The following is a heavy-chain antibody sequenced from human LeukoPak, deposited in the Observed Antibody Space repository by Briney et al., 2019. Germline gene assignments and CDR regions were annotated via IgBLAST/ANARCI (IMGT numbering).Heavy chain of an antibody. Sequence: GGSLRLSCGASGFTVRNNYMSWVRQAPGKGLEWVSGIYIGGKTYYADSVKGRFTISRDNSKNTLYLQMGSLRVDDTAVYYCTPQNYGMDVWGQGTTVIVSS. CDR3: TPQNYGMDV. D-gene: IGHD2-15*01. CDR1: GFTVRNNY. CDR2: IYIGGKT. V-gene: IGHV3-66*02. J-gene: IGHJ6*02.